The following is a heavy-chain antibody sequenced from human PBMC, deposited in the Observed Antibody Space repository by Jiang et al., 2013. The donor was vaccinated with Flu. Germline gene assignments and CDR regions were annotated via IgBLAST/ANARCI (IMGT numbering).Heavy chain of an antibody. J-gene: IGHJ5*01. Sequence: QLLESGGGVVQPGGSLRLSCAASGFTFSHYAMFWVRQAPGKGLEWVASIRFDGSDKYYADSVKGRFAISRDNSENALYVQMNSLRPEDTAIYYCATLRGSAYDTYLMDSWGQGTLVTVSS. CDR2: IRFDGSDK. D-gene: IGHD5-12*01. CDR1: GFTFSHYA. CDR3: ATLRGSAYDTYLMDS. V-gene: IGHV3-30*02.